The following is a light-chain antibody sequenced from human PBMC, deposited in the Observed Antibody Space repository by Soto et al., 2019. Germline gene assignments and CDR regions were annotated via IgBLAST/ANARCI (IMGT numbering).Light chain of an antibody. CDR1: SGHSSYI. CDR2: LEGSGSY. V-gene: IGLV4-60*02. Sequence: QSVLTQSSSASASLGSSVKLTCTLSSGHSSYIIAWHQQQPGKAPRYLMKLEGSGSYNKGSGVPDRFSGSSSGAARYLTISNLQFEDEANYYCETWDSNTRVFGGGTKLTVL. J-gene: IGLJ2*01. CDR3: ETWDSNTRV.